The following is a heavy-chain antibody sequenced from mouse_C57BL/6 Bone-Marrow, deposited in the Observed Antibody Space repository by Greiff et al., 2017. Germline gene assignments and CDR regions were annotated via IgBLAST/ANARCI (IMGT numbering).Heavy chain of an antibody. D-gene: IGHD1-1*02. Sequence: VQLLQSVAELLRPGASVKLSCTASGFPFNNDYLPWVHQRPEQGLEWLGWIDPDNGETEYASKFQGKATLTADTSSNTAYLQLSSLTSEDTAVYDCTTEPLYGPNANWGQGTLVTVSA. CDR3: TTEPLYGPNAN. V-gene: IGHV14-4*01. CDR1: GFPFNNDY. J-gene: IGHJ3*01. CDR2: IDPDNGET.